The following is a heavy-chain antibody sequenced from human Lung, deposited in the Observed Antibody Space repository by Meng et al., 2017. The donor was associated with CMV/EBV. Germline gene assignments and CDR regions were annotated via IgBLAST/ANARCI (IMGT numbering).Heavy chain of an antibody. Sequence: QVQLQESGPGLVKPSETLSVTCTVSGGYIHNYYWGWIRQPPGKGLEWIGQIYSKGNTNYNPSLGSRVTISVDMSKSQFSLHLRSVTTEDTAVYFCARAGHFFDYGDFWGPGILVTVSS. CDR3: ARAGHFFDYGDF. D-gene: IGHD3-16*01. V-gene: IGHV4-59*01. CDR1: GGYIHNYY. J-gene: IGHJ4*02. CDR2: IYSKGNT.